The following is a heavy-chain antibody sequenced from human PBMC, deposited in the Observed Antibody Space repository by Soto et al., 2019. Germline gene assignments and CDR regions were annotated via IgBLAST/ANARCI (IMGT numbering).Heavy chain of an antibody. CDR3: ARGRYGDY. J-gene: IGHJ4*02. Sequence: QVHLVQSGAEVKKPGASVKVSCKGSGYAFTTYGITWVRQAPGQGLEWMGWISAHNGNTNYAQKLQGRVTVTRDTSTSTDYMELRSLRSYDPAVYYCARGRYGDYWGQGALVTVSS. D-gene: IGHD1-1*01. V-gene: IGHV1-18*01. CDR1: GYAFTTYG. CDR2: ISAHNGNT.